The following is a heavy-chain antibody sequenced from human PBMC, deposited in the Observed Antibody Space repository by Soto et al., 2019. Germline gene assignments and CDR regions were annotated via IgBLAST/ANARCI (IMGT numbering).Heavy chain of an antibody. CDR1: GGSVSSGSYY. CDR3: ARVGTGTTGIDYYYYYGMDV. V-gene: IGHV4-61*01. CDR2: IYYSGST. Sequence: PSETLSLTCTVSGGSVSSGSYYWSWIRQPPGKGLEWIGYIYYSGSTNYNPSLKSRVTISVDTSKNQFSLKLSSVTAADTAVYYCARVGTGTTGIDYYYYYGMDVWGQGTTVTVSS. D-gene: IGHD1-7*01. J-gene: IGHJ6*02.